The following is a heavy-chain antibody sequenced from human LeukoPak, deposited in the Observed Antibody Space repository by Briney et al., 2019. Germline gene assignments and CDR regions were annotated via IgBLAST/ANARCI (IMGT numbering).Heavy chain of an antibody. V-gene: IGHV1-3*02. Sequence: ASVKVSCKASGYTFISCAMHWVRQAPGQRLEWMGWSNAGIGDTKYSQEFQGRVTITRDTSASTAYMELSSLRSEDMAVYCCAKDQRWLQSTGGFYFDYWGQDPVTVSS. D-gene: IGHD5-24*01. J-gene: IGHJ4*01. CDR2: SNAGIGDT. CDR3: AKDQRWLQSTGGFYFDY. CDR1: GYTFISCA.